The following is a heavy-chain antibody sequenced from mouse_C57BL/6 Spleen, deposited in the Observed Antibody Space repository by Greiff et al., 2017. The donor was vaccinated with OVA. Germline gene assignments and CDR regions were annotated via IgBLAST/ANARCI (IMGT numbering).Heavy chain of an antibody. Sequence: QVQLKESGAELVKPGASVKMSCKASGYTFTSYWITWVKQRPGQGLEWIGDIYPGSGSTNYNEKFKSKATLTVDTSSSTAYMQLSSLTSEDSAVYYCARKVYYGSSRDYWGQGTTLTVSS. D-gene: IGHD1-1*01. CDR3: ARKVYYGSSRDY. CDR2: IYPGSGST. J-gene: IGHJ2*01. CDR1: GYTFTSYW. V-gene: IGHV1-55*01.